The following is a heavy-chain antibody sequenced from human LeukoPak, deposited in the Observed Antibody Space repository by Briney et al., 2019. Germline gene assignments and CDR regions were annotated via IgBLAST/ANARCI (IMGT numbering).Heavy chain of an antibody. Sequence: PGGSLRPSCAASGFTFSSYSMNWVRQAPGKGLEWVSSISSSSSYIYYADSVKGRFTISRDNAKNSLYLQMNSLRAEDTAVYYCARSGPNDAFDIWGQGTMVTVSS. V-gene: IGHV3-21*01. J-gene: IGHJ3*02. CDR2: ISSSSSYI. CDR3: ARSGPNDAFDI. D-gene: IGHD3-10*01. CDR1: GFTFSSYS.